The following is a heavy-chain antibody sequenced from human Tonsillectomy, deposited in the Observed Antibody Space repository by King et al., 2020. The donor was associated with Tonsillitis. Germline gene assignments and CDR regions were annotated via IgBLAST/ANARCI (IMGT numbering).Heavy chain of an antibody. CDR2: INQDGSEK. Sequence: VQLVESGGGLVQPGGSLRLSCAASGFTFSSNWMNWVRQAPGKGLEWVANINQDGSEKYYVDSVKGRFTISSDNAKNTLFLQMNGLRAEDSALYYCARDSVAVAAYYWGQGTLVTVSS. J-gene: IGHJ4*02. CDR3: ARDSVAVAAYY. CDR1: GFTFSSNW. V-gene: IGHV3-7*01. D-gene: IGHD6-19*01.